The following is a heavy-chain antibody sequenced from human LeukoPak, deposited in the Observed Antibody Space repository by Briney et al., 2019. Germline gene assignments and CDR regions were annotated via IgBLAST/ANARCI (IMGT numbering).Heavy chain of an antibody. Sequence: SETLSLTCTVSGGSISSYYWSWIRQPPGKGLEWIGYIYYSGSTNYNPSPKSRVTISVDTSKNQFSLKLSSVTAADTAVYYCARGGQGNPGLDYWGQGTLVTVSS. V-gene: IGHV4-59*01. CDR3: ARGGQGNPGLDY. J-gene: IGHJ4*02. CDR2: IYYSGST. CDR1: GGSISSYY. D-gene: IGHD4-23*01.